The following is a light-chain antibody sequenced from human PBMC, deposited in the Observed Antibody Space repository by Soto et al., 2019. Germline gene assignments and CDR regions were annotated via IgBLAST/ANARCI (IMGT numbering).Light chain of an antibody. CDR1: SSDVGGYNY. V-gene: IGLV2-14*01. CDR3: SSYTSSSTLV. J-gene: IGLJ2*01. Sequence: QSALTQPASVSGSPGQSITISCTGTSSDVGGYNYVSWYQQHPGKAPKLMIYEVNYRPSGVSNRFSGSKSGNTASLTISGLQAEDEADHYCSSYTSSSTLVFGGGTKLTVL. CDR2: EVN.